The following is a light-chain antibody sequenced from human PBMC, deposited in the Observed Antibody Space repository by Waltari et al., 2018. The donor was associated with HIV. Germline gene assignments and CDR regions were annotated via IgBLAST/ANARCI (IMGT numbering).Light chain of an antibody. V-gene: IGLV3-21*02. CDR2: DDS. J-gene: IGLJ7*01. CDR1: YIGGKS. Sequence: SYVLTQASSVSVAPGQTARLTCGGNYIGGKSAHRYQQKSGQAPVLVVYDDSDRPSGIPERFSGSNSGNTATLTLSRVEAGDEADDYCQVWDGSSEHPGPVFGGGTQLTVL. CDR3: QVWDGSSEHPGPV.